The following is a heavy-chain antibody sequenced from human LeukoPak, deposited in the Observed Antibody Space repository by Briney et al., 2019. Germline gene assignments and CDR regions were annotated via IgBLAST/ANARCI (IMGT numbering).Heavy chain of an antibody. D-gene: IGHD6-19*01. J-gene: IGHJ4*02. Sequence: ASVKVSCKASGYTFTSYDINWVRQATGQGLEWMGWMNPNSGNTGYAQKFQGRVTMTRNTSISTAYMELSSLRSEDTAVYYCARDSSGWYYFDYWGLGTLVTVSS. CDR2: MNPNSGNT. CDR1: GYTFTSYD. CDR3: ARDSSGWYYFDY. V-gene: IGHV1-8*01.